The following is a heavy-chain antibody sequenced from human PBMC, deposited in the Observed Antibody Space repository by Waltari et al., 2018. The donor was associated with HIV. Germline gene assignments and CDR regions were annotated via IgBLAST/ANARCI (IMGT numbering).Heavy chain of an antibody. CDR1: GYPFTLCNS. Sequence: QVQLPVSGPGLVNPSEPLSLPCTVPGYPFTLCNSWGWVRQPPGKGLEWIWSIFHSGGTYYNPSLKSRVTISVDTSKNQFSLRLSSVTAADTAVYYCARIHFRLDYYDYGMDVWGQGTTVTVSS. J-gene: IGHJ6*02. V-gene: IGHV4-38-2*02. CDR2: IFHSGGT. CDR3: ARIHFRLDYYDYGMDV.